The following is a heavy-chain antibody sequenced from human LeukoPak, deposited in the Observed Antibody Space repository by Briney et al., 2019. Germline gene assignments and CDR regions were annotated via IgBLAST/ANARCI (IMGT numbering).Heavy chain of an antibody. V-gene: IGHV3-23*01. CDR1: GFTFSTYA. CDR3: ARTSLGAMALGY. CDR2: VSGTGGRT. Sequence: GGSLRLSCAASGFTFSTYAMSWVRQAPGKGLEWVSVVSGTGGRTYYADSVKGRFTISRDNPKNTLYLQMNSLRAEDTAVYYCARTSLGAMALGYWGQGTLVTVSS. D-gene: IGHD5-18*01. J-gene: IGHJ4*02.